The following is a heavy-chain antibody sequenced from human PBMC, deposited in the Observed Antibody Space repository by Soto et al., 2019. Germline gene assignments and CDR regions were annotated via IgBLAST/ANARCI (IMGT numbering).Heavy chain of an antibody. D-gene: IGHD2-2*01. V-gene: IGHV1-46*01. Sequence: QVQLVQSGAEVKKPGASVKVSCKASGYTFTSYYMHWVRQAPGQGLEWMGIINPSGGSTSYGQKFQGRVTMTRDTSTSTVYMERSSLRSEDTAVYYCARGVGYQLLMDGVHWFDPWGQGTLVTVSS. CDR1: GYTFTSYY. CDR3: ARGVGYQLLMDGVHWFDP. J-gene: IGHJ5*02. CDR2: INPSGGST.